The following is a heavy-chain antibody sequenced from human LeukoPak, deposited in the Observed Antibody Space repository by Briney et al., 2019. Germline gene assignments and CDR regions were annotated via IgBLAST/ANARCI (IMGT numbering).Heavy chain of an antibody. D-gene: IGHD3-22*01. J-gene: IGHJ4*02. V-gene: IGHV3-23*01. Sequence: GGALRLSCSASVFTFSSYAMSSVRQAPGKGLGWVSTIRGSGASTYYADSVKGRFTISRDNSKNTLYLQMNSLRAEDTAVYYCANGNYYDSSGYIALWGQGTLVTVSS. CDR1: VFTFSSYA. CDR3: ANGNYYDSSGYIAL. CDR2: IRGSGAST.